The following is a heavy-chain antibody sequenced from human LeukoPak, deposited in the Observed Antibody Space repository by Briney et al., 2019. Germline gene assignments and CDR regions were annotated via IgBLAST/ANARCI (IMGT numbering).Heavy chain of an antibody. CDR2: ISSSSSYI. CDR1: GFTFSSYS. CDR3: AREGYYYDSSGYCF. V-gene: IGHV3-21*01. Sequence: PGGSLRLSCAASGFTFSSYSMNWVRQAPGKGLEWVSSISSSSSYIYYADSVKGRFTISRDNAKNSLYLQMNSLRVEDTAVYYCAREGYYYDSSGYCFWGQGALVTVSS. J-gene: IGHJ4*02. D-gene: IGHD3-22*01.